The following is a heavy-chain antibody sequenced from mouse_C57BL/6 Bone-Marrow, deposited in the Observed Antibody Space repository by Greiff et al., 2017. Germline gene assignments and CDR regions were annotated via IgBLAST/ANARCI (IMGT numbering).Heavy chain of an antibody. CDR3: ARGEEALYLDY. CDR1: GYTFTSYW. Sequence: QVQLQQPGAELVRPGSSVKLSCKASGYTFTSYWMDWVKQRPGQGLEWIGNIYPSDSETHYNQKFKDKATLTVDKSSSTAYMQLSSLTSEDSAVYYCARGEEALYLDYWGQGTTLTVSS. V-gene: IGHV1-61*01. CDR2: IYPSDSET. J-gene: IGHJ2*01.